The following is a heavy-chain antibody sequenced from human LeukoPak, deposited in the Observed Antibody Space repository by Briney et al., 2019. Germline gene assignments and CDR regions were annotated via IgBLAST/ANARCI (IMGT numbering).Heavy chain of an antibody. Sequence: GGSLRLSCAASGLTFSNAWMSWVRQAPGKGLEWVGRIKRKSDGGTTDYAAPVKGRFTISRDDSKNTLYLQMNSLRAEDTAVYYCAKDRYSGYDYDPGFDYWGQGTLVTVSS. J-gene: IGHJ4*02. CDR1: GLTFSNAW. V-gene: IGHV3-15*01. CDR2: IKRKSDGGTT. D-gene: IGHD5-12*01. CDR3: AKDRYSGYDYDPGFDY.